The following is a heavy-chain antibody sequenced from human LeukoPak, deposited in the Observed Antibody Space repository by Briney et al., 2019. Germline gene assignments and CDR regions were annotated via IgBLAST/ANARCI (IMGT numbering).Heavy chain of an antibody. V-gene: IGHV3-48*03. D-gene: IGHD3-22*01. Sequence: GVSLRLSCAASGFNFSYFEMMWVRKAPGKGLEWLSYITSRGKTIYYADSVKGRFTISRDNAKNSLYLQMNSLRAEDTAVYYCARGQAYYDSRGLDYWGQGTLVTVSS. CDR3: ARGQAYYDSRGLDY. CDR1: GFNFSYFE. J-gene: IGHJ4*02. CDR2: ITSRGKTI.